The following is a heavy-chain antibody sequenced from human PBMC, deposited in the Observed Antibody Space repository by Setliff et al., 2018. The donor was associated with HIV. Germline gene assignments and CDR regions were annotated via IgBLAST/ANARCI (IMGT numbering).Heavy chain of an antibody. Sequence: GESLKISCKTSGYNFRRFYIAWVRQMPGQGLEWMGIIYPGDSETKYSPSFQGQVTISADKSIGTAYLQWSSLKASDTGIYFCARAPNSPYYSNIWYADYWGQGTLVTVSS. CDR3: ARAPNSPYYSNIWYADY. CDR1: GYNFRRFY. V-gene: IGHV5-51*01. D-gene: IGHD4-4*01. J-gene: IGHJ4*02. CDR2: IYPGDSET.